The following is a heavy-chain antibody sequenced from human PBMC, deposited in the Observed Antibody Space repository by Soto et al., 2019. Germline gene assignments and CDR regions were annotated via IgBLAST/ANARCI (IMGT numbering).Heavy chain of an antibody. CDR3: AREGRYCSSTSCYGWWFDP. CDR1: GGSFNDYY. V-gene: IGHV4-34*01. Sequence: SETLSLTCAVYGGSFNDYYWNWIRQPPGKGLEWIGEINHGGSTNYNPSLKSRVTISVDTSKNQFSLKLSSVTAADTAVYYCAREGRYCSSTSCYGWWFDPWGQGTLVTVS. J-gene: IGHJ5*02. D-gene: IGHD2-2*01. CDR2: INHGGST.